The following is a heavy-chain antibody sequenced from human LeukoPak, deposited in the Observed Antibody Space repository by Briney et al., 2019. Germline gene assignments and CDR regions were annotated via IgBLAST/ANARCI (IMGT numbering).Heavy chain of an antibody. D-gene: IGHD3-10*02. CDR1: GFNFDRYT. V-gene: IGHV3-43*01. Sequence: GGSLRLSCATSGFNFDRYTIHWVRQAPGRGLEWVSLAGWAGGTTFYSDSVRGRFTISRDSGRKSVYLQMNSLTTDDTAFYFCAKELDTMFFDYWGQGALVTVSS. CDR3: AKELDTMFFDY. CDR2: AGWAGGTT. J-gene: IGHJ4*02.